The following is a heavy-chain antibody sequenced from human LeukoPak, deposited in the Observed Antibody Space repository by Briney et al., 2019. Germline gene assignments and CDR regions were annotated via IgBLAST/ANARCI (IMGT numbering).Heavy chain of an antibody. D-gene: IGHD2-2*01. CDR2: INTDGSST. V-gene: IGHV3-74*01. CDR3: ARDSSLGAGLFDY. J-gene: IGHJ4*02. Sequence: PGGSLRPSCAASGFTFRSYWMHWVRQAPGKGLVWVSRINTDGSSTSYADSVKGRFTISRDNAKNTLYLQMNSLRAEDTAVYYCARDSSLGAGLFDYWGQGTRVTVSS. CDR1: GFTFRSYW.